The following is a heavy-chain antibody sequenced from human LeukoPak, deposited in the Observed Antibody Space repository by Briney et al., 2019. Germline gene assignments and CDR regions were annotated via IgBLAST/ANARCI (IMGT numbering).Heavy chain of an antibody. CDR2: ISAHNGNT. CDR3: ARDQEAVAGNFPSSDY. D-gene: IGHD6-19*01. V-gene: IGHV1-18*01. Sequence: ASVKVSCKASGYTFTSYGISWVRQAPGQGLEWMGWISAHNGNTNYAQKLQGRVTMTTDTSTSTAYMELRSLRSDDTAVYYCARDQEAVAGNFPSSDYWGQGTLVTVSS. CDR1: GYTFTSYG. J-gene: IGHJ4*02.